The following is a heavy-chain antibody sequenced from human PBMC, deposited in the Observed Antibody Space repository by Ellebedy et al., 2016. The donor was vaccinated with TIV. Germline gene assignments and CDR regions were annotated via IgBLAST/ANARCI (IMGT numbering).Heavy chain of an antibody. CDR2: IIPIFGTA. D-gene: IGHD1-1*01. CDR1: GGTFSSYA. CDR3: ARGVTTGTTFFDY. J-gene: IGHJ4*02. Sequence: SVKVSXXASGGTFSSYAISWVRQAPGQGLEWMGGIIPIFGTANYAQKFQGRVTITADESTSTAYMELSSLRSEDTAVYYCARGVTTGTTFFDYWGQGTLVTVSS. V-gene: IGHV1-69*13.